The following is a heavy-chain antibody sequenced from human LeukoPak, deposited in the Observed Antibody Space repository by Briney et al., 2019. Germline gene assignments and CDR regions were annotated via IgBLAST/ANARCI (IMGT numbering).Heavy chain of an antibody. D-gene: IGHD3-10*01. CDR1: GGTFSSYA. Sequence: ASVKVSCKASGGTFSSYAISWVRQAPGQGLEWMGGIIPIFGTANYAQKFQGRVTITTDESTSTAYMELSSLRSEDTAVYYCASLHGSGRPYWGQGTLVTVSS. CDR2: IIPIFGTA. V-gene: IGHV1-69*05. J-gene: IGHJ4*02. CDR3: ASLHGSGRPY.